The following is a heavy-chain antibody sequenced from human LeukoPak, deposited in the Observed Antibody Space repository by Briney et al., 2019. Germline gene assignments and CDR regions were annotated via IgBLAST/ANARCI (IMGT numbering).Heavy chain of an antibody. Sequence: SETLSLTCTVSGGSISSSSYYWGWIRPPPGKGLEWIGSIYYSGSTYYNPSLKSRVTISVDTSKNQFSLKLSSVTAADTAVYYCARHRRFRAYLYSSSWYGDAFDIWGQGTMVTVSS. CDR1: GGSISSSSYY. CDR3: ARHRRFRAYLYSSSWYGDAFDI. V-gene: IGHV4-39*01. CDR2: IYYSGST. J-gene: IGHJ3*02. D-gene: IGHD6-13*01.